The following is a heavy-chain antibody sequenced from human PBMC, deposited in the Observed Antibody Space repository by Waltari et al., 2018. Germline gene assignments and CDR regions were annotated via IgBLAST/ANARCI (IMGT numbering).Heavy chain of an antibody. J-gene: IGHJ5*02. D-gene: IGHD3-10*01. CDR3: VKIDVRGDLS. Sequence: QVQLVESGGGVVQPGGSLRLSFAVSGFRIGDYGMHWVRKAQGKALEWVAFTRNDDSIEYYADSVKGRFIISRDNSKNMAYLQMNSLTAEDTGVYYCVKIDVRGDLSWGQGTLVTVSS. CDR2: TRNDDSIE. V-gene: IGHV3-30*02. CDR1: GFRIGDYG.